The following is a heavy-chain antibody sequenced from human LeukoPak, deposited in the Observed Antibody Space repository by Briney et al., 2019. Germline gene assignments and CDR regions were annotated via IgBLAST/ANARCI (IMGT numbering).Heavy chain of an antibody. Sequence: SETLSLTCTVSGGSISSSSYYWGWIRQPPGKGLEWIGSIYYSGSTYYNPSLKSRVTISVDTSKNQFSLKLSSVTAADTAVYYCARQGHSSGWLIDYWGQGTLVTVSS. CDR1: GGSISSSSYY. J-gene: IGHJ4*02. CDR3: ARQGHSSGWLIDY. D-gene: IGHD6-19*01. V-gene: IGHV4-39*01. CDR2: IYYSGST.